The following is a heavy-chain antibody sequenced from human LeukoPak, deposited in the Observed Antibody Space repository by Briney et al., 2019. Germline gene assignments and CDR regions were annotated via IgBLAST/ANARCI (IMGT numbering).Heavy chain of an antibody. CDR1: GFTVSSNY. J-gene: IGHJ4*02. Sequence: PGGSLRLSCAASGFTVSSNYMSWVRQAPGKGLEWVSVIYSGGSTYYADSVKGRFTISRDNSKNTLYLQMNSLRAEDTAVYYCAKESLYQLLLFDYWGQGTLVTVSS. CDR3: AKESLYQLLLFDY. V-gene: IGHV3-66*01. D-gene: IGHD2-2*01. CDR2: IYSGGST.